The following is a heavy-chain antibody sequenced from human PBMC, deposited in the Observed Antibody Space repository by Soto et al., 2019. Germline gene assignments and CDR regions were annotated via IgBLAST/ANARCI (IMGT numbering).Heavy chain of an antibody. V-gene: IGHV4-39*01. Sequence: PSETLSLTCTVSGGSISSSSYYWGWILQPPGKGLEWIGSIYYSGSTYYNPSLKSRVTISVDTSKNQFSLKLSSVTAADTAVYYCARRAPYYDFWSGYPHYYGMDVWGQGTTVTVSS. D-gene: IGHD3-3*01. CDR1: GGSISSSSYY. CDR2: IYYSGST. CDR3: ARRAPYYDFWSGYPHYYGMDV. J-gene: IGHJ6*02.